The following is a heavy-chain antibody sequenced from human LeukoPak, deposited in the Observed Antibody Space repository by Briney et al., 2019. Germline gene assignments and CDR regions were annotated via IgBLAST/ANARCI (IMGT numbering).Heavy chain of an antibody. V-gene: IGHV4-59*01. CDR2: VDHTGST. J-gene: IGHJ6*03. D-gene: IGHD1-1*01. CDR1: DDSITMYY. CDR3: ARGRVSSSTWYSTYYYYFCMDV. Sequence: SETLSLTCSVSDDSITMYYWTWIRQPPGKGLEWIGYVDHTGSTNFNPSLNGRVSISRDTTKNLFSLRLRSVTAADTAVYFCARGRVSSSTWYSTYYYYFCMDVWGKGTTVTVSS.